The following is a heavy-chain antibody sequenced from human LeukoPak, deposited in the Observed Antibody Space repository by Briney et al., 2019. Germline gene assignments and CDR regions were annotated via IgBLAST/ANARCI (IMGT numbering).Heavy chain of an antibody. J-gene: IGHJ4*02. Sequence: GRSLRLSCAASGFTFSSYAMHWVRQAPGKGLEWVAVISYDGSNKYYADSVKGRFTISRDNSENTLYLQMNSLRAEDTAVYYCARDEQQLVHTPTFDYWGQGTLVTVSS. D-gene: IGHD6-13*01. CDR2: ISYDGSNK. CDR3: ARDEQQLVHTPTFDY. CDR1: GFTFSSYA. V-gene: IGHV3-30-3*01.